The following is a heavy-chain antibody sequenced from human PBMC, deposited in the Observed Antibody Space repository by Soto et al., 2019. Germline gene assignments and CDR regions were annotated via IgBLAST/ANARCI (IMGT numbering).Heavy chain of an antibody. CDR2: IWNDGSNK. CDR3: ARALFPDVDIYAMDV. J-gene: IGHJ6*02. V-gene: IGHV3-33*01. CDR1: GFTFRDHA. D-gene: IGHD5-12*01. Sequence: QVQLVESGGGVVQPRRSLRLSCAASGFTFRDHAMHWVRQAPGKGREWLAIIWNDGSNKFYAGSVQGRFTISRDNSKNTVYLQMNTLSAEDTAVYYCARALFPDVDIYAMDVWGQGTTVTVSS.